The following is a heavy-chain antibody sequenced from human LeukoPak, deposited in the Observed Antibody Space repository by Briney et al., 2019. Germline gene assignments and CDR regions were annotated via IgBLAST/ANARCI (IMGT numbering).Heavy chain of an antibody. CDR1: GFTFRNHW. J-gene: IGHJ6*02. Sequence: GGSLRLSCAASGFTFRNHWMPWVRQAPGKGLVWVSRINGDGSSIAYVDSVKGRFTISRDNSKNTLYLQMNSLRAEDTAVYYCAKRITIFGVSGGLYYYYGMDVWGQGTTVTVSS. CDR3: AKRITIFGVSGGLYYYYGMDV. D-gene: IGHD3-3*01. V-gene: IGHV3-74*03. CDR2: INGDGSSI.